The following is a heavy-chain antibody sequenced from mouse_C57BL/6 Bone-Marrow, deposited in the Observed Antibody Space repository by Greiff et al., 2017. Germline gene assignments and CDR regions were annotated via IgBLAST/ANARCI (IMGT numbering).Heavy chain of an antibody. V-gene: IGHV5-6*01. Sequence: EVNVVESGGDLVKPGGSLKLSCAASGFTFSSYGMSWVRQTPDKRLEWVATISSGGSYTYYPASVKGRFTISRDNAKNTLYLQMSSLKSEDTAMYYCARHGNYVPYYAMDYWGQGTSVTVSS. CDR1: GFTFSSYG. CDR2: ISSGGSYT. CDR3: ARHGNYVPYYAMDY. J-gene: IGHJ4*01. D-gene: IGHD1-1*01.